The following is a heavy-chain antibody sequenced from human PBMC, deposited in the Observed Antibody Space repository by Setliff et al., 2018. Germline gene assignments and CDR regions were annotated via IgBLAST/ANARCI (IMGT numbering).Heavy chain of an antibody. CDR1: GFTFSSYA. D-gene: IGHD1-1*01. Sequence: GGSLRLSCAASGFTFSSYAMHWVRQAPGKGLEWVAVISYDGSNKYYADSVKGRFTISRDNAKNSLYLQMNSLRAEDTAVYFCARHNTNLQPNDYWGQGTLVTVSS. V-gene: IGHV3-30*04. CDR2: ISYDGSNK. J-gene: IGHJ4*02. CDR3: ARHNTNLQPNDY.